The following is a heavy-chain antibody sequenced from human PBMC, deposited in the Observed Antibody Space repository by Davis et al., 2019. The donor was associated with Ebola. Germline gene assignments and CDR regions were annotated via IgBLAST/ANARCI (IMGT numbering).Heavy chain of an antibody. CDR1: GFTFSNYG. V-gene: IGHV3-23*01. CDR2: ISDSGGST. Sequence: GESLKISCAASGFTFSNYGMNWVRQAPGKGLEWVSGISDSGGSTHYADSVKGRFTISRDNSKNTLYLQMNSLRAEDTAVYYCAKGGGTSSLDFRRTWGQGTLVTVSS. CDR3: AKGGGTSSLDFRRT. D-gene: IGHD6-6*01. J-gene: IGHJ5*02.